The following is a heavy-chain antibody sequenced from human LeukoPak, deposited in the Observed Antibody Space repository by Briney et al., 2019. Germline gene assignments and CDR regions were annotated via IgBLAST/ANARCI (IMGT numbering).Heavy chain of an antibody. CDR2: IYYSGST. CDR3: ARARRGSSSWSNAEYFQH. CDR1: GGSISSSSYY. D-gene: IGHD6-13*01. Sequence: SETLSLTCTVSGGSISSSSYYWGWIRQPPGKGLEWIGSIYYSGSTYYNPSLKSRVTISVDTSKNQFSLKLSSVTAADTAVYYCARARRGSSSWSNAEYFQHWGQGTLVTVSS. J-gene: IGHJ1*01. V-gene: IGHV4-39*07.